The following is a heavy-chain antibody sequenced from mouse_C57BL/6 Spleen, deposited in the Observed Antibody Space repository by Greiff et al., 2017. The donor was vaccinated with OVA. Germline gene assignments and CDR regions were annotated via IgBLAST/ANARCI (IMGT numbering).Heavy chain of an antibody. V-gene: IGHV3-8*01. CDR3: ERIYNGNYDWYCDV. CDR1: GYSITSDY. J-gene: IGHJ1*03. Sequence: EVKLMESGPGLAKPSQTLSLTCSVTGYSITSDYWNWIRKFPGNKLEYMGYISYSGSTYYNPSLKSRISITRDTSKNQYYLQLNSVTTEDTATYYCERIYNGNYDWYCDVWGTGTTVTVSS. D-gene: IGHD2-1*01. CDR2: ISYSGST.